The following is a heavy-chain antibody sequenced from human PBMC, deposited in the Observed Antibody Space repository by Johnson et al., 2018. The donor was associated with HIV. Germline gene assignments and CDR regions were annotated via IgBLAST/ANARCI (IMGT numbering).Heavy chain of an antibody. CDR2: ISYDGSNK. Sequence: QLVESGGGVVQPGRSLRLSCAASGVTFSSHAMHWVRQAPGKGLDWVTVISYDGSNKYYAASVKGRFTISRDNSKNTLHLQMNSLRPEDTAAYYCATIAAHGAAFDIWGQGTVVTVSS. CDR1: GVTFSSHA. J-gene: IGHJ3*02. D-gene: IGHD6-25*01. CDR3: ATIAAHGAAFDI. V-gene: IGHV3-30-3*01.